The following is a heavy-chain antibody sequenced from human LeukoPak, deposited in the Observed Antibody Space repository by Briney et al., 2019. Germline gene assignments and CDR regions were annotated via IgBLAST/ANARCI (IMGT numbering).Heavy chain of an antibody. D-gene: IGHD2-21*02. Sequence: PGGSLRLSCAASGFTFSTYNMNWVRQAPGKGLEWVSYISSSSSTIYYANSVKGRFTISRDNAKNSLYLQMNSLRAEDMALYYCAKTSTSYCAGDCLPGYFDLWGRGTLVTVSS. V-gene: IGHV3-48*01. CDR2: ISSSSSTI. CDR3: AKTSTSYCAGDCLPGYFDL. J-gene: IGHJ2*01. CDR1: GFTFSTYN.